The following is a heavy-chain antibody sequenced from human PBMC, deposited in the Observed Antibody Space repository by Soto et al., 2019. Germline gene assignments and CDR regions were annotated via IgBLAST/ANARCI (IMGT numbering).Heavy chain of an antibody. Sequence: PSETLSLTCTVSGGSMSSGGYYWPWIRQSPGKGLEWIGYIYYSGSTYYNPSLESRVAISLDTSRSQFSLTLHSVTAADTAIDYCARDRHNNFFDPWGQGTLVTVSS. V-gene: IGHV4-31*03. D-gene: IGHD6-6*01. CDR3: ARDRHNNFFDP. J-gene: IGHJ5*02. CDR2: IYYSGST. CDR1: GGSMSSGGYY.